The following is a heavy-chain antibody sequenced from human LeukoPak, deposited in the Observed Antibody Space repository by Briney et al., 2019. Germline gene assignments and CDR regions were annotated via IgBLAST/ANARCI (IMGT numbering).Heavy chain of an antibody. J-gene: IGHJ4*02. CDR3: AREIYSYGLDY. D-gene: IGHD5-18*01. CDR2: IYYSGST. V-gene: IGHV4-31*03. Sequence: SETLSLTCTVSGGSISSGGYYWSWIRQHPGKGLEWIGYIYYSGSTYYNPSLKSRVTISVDTSKNQLSLKLSSVTAADTAVYYCAREIYSYGLDYWGQGTLVTVSS. CDR1: GGSISSGGYY.